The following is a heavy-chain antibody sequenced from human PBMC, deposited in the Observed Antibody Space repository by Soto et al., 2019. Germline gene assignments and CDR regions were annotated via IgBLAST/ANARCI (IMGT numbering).Heavy chain of an antibody. J-gene: IGHJ6*03. Sequence: GASVMVSCKASGYTFTSYGISWVRQAPGQGLEWMGWISAYNGNTNYAQKLQGRVTMTTDTSTSTAYMELRSLRSDDTAVYYCAREVVAARYYYYMDVWGKAITVTLSS. CDR1: GYTFTSYG. V-gene: IGHV1-18*01. D-gene: IGHD2-15*01. CDR3: AREVVAARYYYYMDV. CDR2: ISAYNGNT.